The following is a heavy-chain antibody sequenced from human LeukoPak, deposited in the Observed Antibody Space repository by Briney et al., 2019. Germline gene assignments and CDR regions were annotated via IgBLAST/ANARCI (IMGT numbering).Heavy chain of an antibody. Sequence: GGSLRLSCAASGFTFSSYGMHWVRQAPGKGVEWVAVISYDGSNKYYADSVKGRFTISRDNSKNTLYLQMNSLRAEDTAVYYCAKPGHYCGGDCSIFDYWGQGTLVTVSS. CDR2: ISYDGSNK. CDR1: GFTFSSYG. CDR3: AKPGHYCGGDCSIFDY. D-gene: IGHD2-21*02. J-gene: IGHJ4*02. V-gene: IGHV3-30*18.